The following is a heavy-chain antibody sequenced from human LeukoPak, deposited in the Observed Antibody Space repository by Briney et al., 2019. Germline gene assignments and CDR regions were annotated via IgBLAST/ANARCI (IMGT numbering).Heavy chain of an antibody. CDR1: GGSFSGYY. Sequence: SETLSLTCAVYGGSFSGYYWSWIRQHPGKGLEWIGYIYYSGSTYYNPSLKSRVTISVDTSKNQFSLKLSSVTAADTAVYYCARGKGSGWFPPNNWFDPWGQGTLVTVSS. J-gene: IGHJ5*02. CDR3: ARGKGSGWFPPNNWFDP. D-gene: IGHD6-19*01. V-gene: IGHV4-31*11. CDR2: IYYSGST.